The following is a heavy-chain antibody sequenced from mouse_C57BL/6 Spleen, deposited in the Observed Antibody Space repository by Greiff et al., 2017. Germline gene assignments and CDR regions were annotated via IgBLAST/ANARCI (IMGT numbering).Heavy chain of an antibody. Sequence: QVQLQQPGAELVMPGASVKLSCKASGYTFTSYWMHWVKQRPGQGLEWIGEIDPSDSYTNYNQKFKGKSPLTVDKSSSTAYMQLSSLTSEDSAVYYCARWGDGYWYFDVWGTEATVTVSS. V-gene: IGHV1-69*01. CDR2: IDPSDSYT. CDR1: GYTFTSYW. J-gene: IGHJ1*03. D-gene: IGHD2-3*01. CDR3: ARWGDGYWYFDV.